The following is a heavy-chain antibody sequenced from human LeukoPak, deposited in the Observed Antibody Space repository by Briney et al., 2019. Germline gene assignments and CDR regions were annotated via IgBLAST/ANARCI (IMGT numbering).Heavy chain of an antibody. CDR3: ARDRTADY. CDR1: GFTFSSYE. V-gene: IGHV3-48*03. CDR2: ISSRGSTT. J-gene: IGHJ4*02. D-gene: IGHD1-14*01. Sequence: GGSLRLPCAASGFTFSSYEMSWVRQGPGKGLEWVSYISSRGSTTYYADSVKGRFTISRDNAKNSLFLQMNSLRAEDTAVYYCARDRTADYWGQGTLVTVSS.